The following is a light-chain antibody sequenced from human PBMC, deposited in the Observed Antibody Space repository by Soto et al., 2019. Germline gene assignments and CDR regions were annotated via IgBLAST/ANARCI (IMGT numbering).Light chain of an antibody. Sequence: QSALPQPASVSGSPGQSISIPCTGISSDFGGYNYVSWYQQYPGKVPKLLIYDDSNRPSGVSTRFSGSKSGNTASLTISGLQTEDEDDYYCSSYTDISTFVFGTGTKLTVL. J-gene: IGLJ1*01. V-gene: IGLV2-14*01. CDR2: DDS. CDR3: SSYTDISTFV. CDR1: SSDFGGYNY.